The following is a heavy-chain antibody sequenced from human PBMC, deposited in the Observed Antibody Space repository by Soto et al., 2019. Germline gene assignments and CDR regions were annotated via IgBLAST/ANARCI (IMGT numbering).Heavy chain of an antibody. D-gene: IGHD3-22*01. CDR3: AKDRFYYDSSGYYGFFDY. V-gene: IGHV3-30*18. Sequence: GGSLRLSCAASGFTFSSYGMHWVRQAPGKGLEWVAVISYDGSNKYYADSVKGRFTISRDNSKNTLYLQMSSLRAEDTAVYYCAKDRFYYDSSGYYGFFDYWGQGTLVTVSS. CDR2: ISYDGSNK. CDR1: GFTFSSYG. J-gene: IGHJ4*02.